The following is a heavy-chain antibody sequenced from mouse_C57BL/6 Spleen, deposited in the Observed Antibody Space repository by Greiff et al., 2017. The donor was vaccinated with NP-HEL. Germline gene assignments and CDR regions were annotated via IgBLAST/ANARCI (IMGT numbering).Heavy chain of an antibody. CDR1: EYEFPSHD. CDR2: INSDGGST. D-gene: IGHD1-1*01. J-gene: IGHJ4*01. Sequence: EVKLMESGGGLVQPGESLKLSCESNEYEFPSHDMSWVRKTPEKRLELVAAINSDGGSTYYPDTMERRIIISRDNTTKTLYLQMSSLRSEDTALYYCARGSYKRAMDYWGQGTSVTVSS. CDR3: ARGSYKRAMDY. V-gene: IGHV5-2*01.